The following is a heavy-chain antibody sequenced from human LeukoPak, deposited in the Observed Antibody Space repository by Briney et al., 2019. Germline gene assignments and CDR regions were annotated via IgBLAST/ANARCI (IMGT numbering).Heavy chain of an antibody. Sequence: GGSLRLSCAASGFTFSSYSMNWVRQAPGKGLEWVSYISSSSSTIYYADSVKGRFTISRDKSKNTLYLQMNSLRVEDTAVYYCAKAPTEYSGRADGRYYFDYWGQGTLVTVSS. D-gene: IGHD3-10*01. J-gene: IGHJ4*02. CDR1: GFTFSSYS. CDR3: AKAPTEYSGRADGRYYFDY. CDR2: ISSSSSTI. V-gene: IGHV3-48*01.